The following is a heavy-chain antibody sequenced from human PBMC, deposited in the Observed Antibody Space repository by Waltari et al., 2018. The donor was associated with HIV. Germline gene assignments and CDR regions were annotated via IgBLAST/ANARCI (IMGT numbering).Heavy chain of an antibody. CDR1: GYTFTSYY. J-gene: IGHJ4*02. V-gene: IGHV1-46*01. CDR2: INPSGGST. CDR3: ARPGFTYCGGDCPFDY. D-gene: IGHD2-21*02. Sequence: QVQLVQSGAEVKKPGASVKVSCKASGYTFTSYYMHWVRQAPGQGLEWMGIINPSGGSTSYAQKFQGRVTMTRDTSTSTVYMELSSLRSEDTAVYYCARPGFTYCGGDCPFDYWGQGTLVTVSS.